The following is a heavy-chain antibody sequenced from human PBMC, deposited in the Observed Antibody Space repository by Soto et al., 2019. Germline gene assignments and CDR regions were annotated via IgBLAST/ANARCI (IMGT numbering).Heavy chain of an antibody. V-gene: IGHV3-21*06. CDR2: ISSTTNYI. CDR3: ARESEDLTSSFDY. Sequence: PGVSLRLSCAASGFTFTRYSMNWVRQARGKGLEWVSSISSTTNYIYYGDCMKGRFTISRDNAKNSLYLERNSLRAEDTAVYYCARESEDLTSSFDYWGQGTLGTVSS. CDR1: GFTFTRYS. J-gene: IGHJ4*02.